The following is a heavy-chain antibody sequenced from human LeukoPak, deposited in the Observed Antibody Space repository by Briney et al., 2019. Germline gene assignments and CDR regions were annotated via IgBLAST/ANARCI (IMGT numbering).Heavy chain of an antibody. J-gene: IGHJ4*02. CDR3: ARGLVDTAMVPNDY. Sequence: ASVKVSCKASGYTFTGYYMHWVRQAPGQGLEWMGWINPNSGGTNYAQKFQGRVTMTRDTSISTAYMELNRLRSDDTAVYYCARGLVDTAMVPNDYWGQGTLVTVSS. CDR1: GYTFTGYY. D-gene: IGHD5-18*01. V-gene: IGHV1-2*02. CDR2: INPNSGGT.